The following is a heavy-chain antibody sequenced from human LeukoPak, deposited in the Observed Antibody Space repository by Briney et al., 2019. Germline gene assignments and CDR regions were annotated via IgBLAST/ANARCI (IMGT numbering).Heavy chain of an antibody. J-gene: IGHJ4*02. V-gene: IGHV3-15*01. CDR2: IKSKTDGGTT. Sequence: GGSLRLSCAASGFTFSNAWMSWVRQAPGKGLEWVGRIKSKTDGGTTDYAAPVKGRFTISRDDSKNTLYLQMNSLKTEDTAVYYCTTDGDPDAYDSSGYYYSLGPPYWGQGTLVTVSS. CDR3: TTDGDPDAYDSSGYYYSLGPPY. CDR1: GFTFSNAW. D-gene: IGHD3-22*01.